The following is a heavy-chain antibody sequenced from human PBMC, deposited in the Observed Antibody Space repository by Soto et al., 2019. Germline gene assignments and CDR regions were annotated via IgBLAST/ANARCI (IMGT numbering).Heavy chain of an antibody. CDR1: DFTFSNYW. D-gene: IGHD3-16*01. Sequence: PRGSLVLSCASSDFTFSNYWMRWVRQDPGKGLVWVSRIIIDGSYTNYADSVKGRFTISRDNAKNTLYLQMNSLRAEDTAVYFCARGGGTSGYYYYAMDVWGQGATVTVSS. CDR3: ARGGGTSGYYYYAMDV. V-gene: IGHV3-74*01. CDR2: IIIDGSYT. J-gene: IGHJ6*01.